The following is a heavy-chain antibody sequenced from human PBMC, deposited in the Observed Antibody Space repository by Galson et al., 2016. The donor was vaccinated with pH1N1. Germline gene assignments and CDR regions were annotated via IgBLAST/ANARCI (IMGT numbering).Heavy chain of an antibody. V-gene: IGHV3-23*01. CDR2: VSGHDDDT. J-gene: IGHJ3*02. CDR1: GFVFSNHA. Sequence: SLRLSCAASGFVFSNHAMTWVRQAPGEGLEWVSSVSGHDDDTFYADSVKGRFTISRDNSKNTMFLYMNSLRADDTALYYCSKQRRHSRGGWRGAFDIWGQGTTVTVSS. CDR3: SKQRRHSRGGWRGAFDI. D-gene: IGHD6-19*01.